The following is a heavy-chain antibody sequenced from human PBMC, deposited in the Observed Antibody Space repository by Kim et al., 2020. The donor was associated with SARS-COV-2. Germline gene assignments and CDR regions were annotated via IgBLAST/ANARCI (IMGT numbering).Heavy chain of an antibody. CDR1: GFTFSSYG. CDR3: AKGRLAAAGTMFS. CDR2: ISYDGSNK. Sequence: GGSLRLSCAASGFTFSSYGMHWVRQAPGKGLEWVAVISYDGSNKYYADSVKGRFTISRDNSKNTLYLQMNSLRAEDTAVYYCAKGRLAAAGTMFSWGQGTLVTVSS. D-gene: IGHD6-13*01. J-gene: IGHJ4*02. V-gene: IGHV3-30*18.